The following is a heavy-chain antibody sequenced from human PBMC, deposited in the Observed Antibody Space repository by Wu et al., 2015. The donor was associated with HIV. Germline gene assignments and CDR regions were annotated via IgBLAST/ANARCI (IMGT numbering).Heavy chain of an antibody. CDR1: GYSFVRYS. V-gene: IGHV1-18*01. Sequence: QVQLVQSGGEVKKPGASVKVSCKASGYSFVRYSLNWVRQAPGQGLEWMGWISAYNGNTNYAQKLQGRVTMTTDTSTSTAYMELRSLRSDDTAVYYCARDQEPTRIAAAATPSIWGQGTLVTVSS. CDR3: ARDQEPTRIAAAATPSI. CDR2: ISAYNGNT. J-gene: IGHJ4*02. D-gene: IGHD6-13*01.